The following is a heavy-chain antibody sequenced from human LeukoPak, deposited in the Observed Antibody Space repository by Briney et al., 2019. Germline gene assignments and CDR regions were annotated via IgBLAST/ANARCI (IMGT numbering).Heavy chain of an antibody. D-gene: IGHD2-2*02. Sequence: SETLSLTCAVYGGSFSGYYWSWIRQPPGKGLEWIGEINHSGSTNYNPSLKSRVTMSVDTSKNQFSLKLSSVTAADTAVYYCARGTCSSTSCYMWYFDLWGRGTLVTVSS. CDR2: INHSGST. J-gene: IGHJ2*01. CDR1: GGSFSGYY. CDR3: ARGTCSSTSCYMWYFDL. V-gene: IGHV4-34*01.